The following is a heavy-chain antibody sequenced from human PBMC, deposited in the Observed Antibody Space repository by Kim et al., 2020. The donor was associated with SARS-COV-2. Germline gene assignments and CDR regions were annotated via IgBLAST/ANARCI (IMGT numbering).Heavy chain of an antibody. Sequence: TEGTITTYADFVKGRFTISRDNAKNTVYLQMNSLRVEDTAIYYCAGDRFDPWGQGTLDTVSS. CDR2: TEGTIT. J-gene: IGHJ5*02. V-gene: IGHV3-74*01. CDR3: AGDRFDP.